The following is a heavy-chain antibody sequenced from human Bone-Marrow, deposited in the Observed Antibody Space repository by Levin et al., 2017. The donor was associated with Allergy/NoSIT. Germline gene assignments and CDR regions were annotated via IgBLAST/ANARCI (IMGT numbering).Heavy chain of an antibody. D-gene: IGHD3-10*01. CDR3: ARDFTMVRGVSVTGSSADFDY. V-gene: IGHV4-39*07. CDR1: GGSINSTNHY. CDR2: SYYTVTT. Sequence: GSLRLSCTVSGGSINSTNHYWGWIRQPPGKGLEWLGSSYYTVTTYYNPSLKSRVTMSVDTSRNQFSLNLYSVIAADTAMYYCARDFTMVRGVSVTGSSADFDYWGQGILVTVSS. J-gene: IGHJ4*02.